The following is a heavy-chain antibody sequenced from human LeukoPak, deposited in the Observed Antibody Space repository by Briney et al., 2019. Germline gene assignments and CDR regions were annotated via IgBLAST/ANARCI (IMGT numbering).Heavy chain of an antibody. D-gene: IGHD3-22*01. Sequence: GGSLRLSCAASGFTFSGSVMHWVRQASGKGLEWVGHIRNKANNYPTAYGASVKGRFTISRDDSKNTAYLQMNSLKTQDTAVYYCSRHSDYGGSGNRLDAFDIWGQGTMVTVSS. J-gene: IGHJ3*02. CDR1: GFTFSGSV. V-gene: IGHV3-73*01. CDR3: SRHSDYGGSGNRLDAFDI. CDR2: IRNKANNYPT.